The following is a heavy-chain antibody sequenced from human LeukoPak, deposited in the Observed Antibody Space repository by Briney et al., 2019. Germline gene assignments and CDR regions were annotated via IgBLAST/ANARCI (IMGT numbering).Heavy chain of an antibody. CDR3: ARRPGSSRGYSYGYDY. CDR2: ISSSSSYI. D-gene: IGHD5-18*01. Sequence: MTGGSLRLSCAASGFTFSSYSMNWVRQAPGKGLEWVSSISSSSSYIYYADSVKGRFTISRDNAKNSLYLQMNSLRAEDTAVYYCARRPGSSRGYSYGYDYWGQGTLVTVSS. V-gene: IGHV3-21*01. J-gene: IGHJ4*02. CDR1: GFTFSSYS.